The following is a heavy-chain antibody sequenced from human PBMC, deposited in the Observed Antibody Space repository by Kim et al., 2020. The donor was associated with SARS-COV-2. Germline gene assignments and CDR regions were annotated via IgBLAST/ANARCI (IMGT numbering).Heavy chain of an antibody. D-gene: IGHD5-18*01. V-gene: IGHV4-34*01. CDR3: ARASLGYSYGNFDY. CDR2: INHSGST. CDR1: GGSFSGYY. J-gene: IGHJ4*02. Sequence: SETLSLTCAVYGGSFSGYYWSWIRQPPGKGLEWIGEINHSGSTNYNPSLKSRVTISVDTSKNQFSLKLSSVTAADTAVYYCARASLGYSYGNFDYLGQGT.